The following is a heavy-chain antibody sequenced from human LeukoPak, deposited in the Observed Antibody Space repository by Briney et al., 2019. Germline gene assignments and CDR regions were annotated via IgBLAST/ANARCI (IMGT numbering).Heavy chain of an antibody. J-gene: IGHJ4*02. CDR2: IYHNGAT. CDR1: GGSISSSSYY. Sequence: SVTLSLTCTVSGGSISSSSYYWGWIRQPPGKGLEWIGIIYHNGATYYNPTLKSRVTISVDTSKNQFSLKLSSVTAADTAVYFCARQDSSGLDSWGQGTLVTDSS. D-gene: IGHD3-22*01. V-gene: IGHV4-39*01. CDR3: ARQDSSGLDS.